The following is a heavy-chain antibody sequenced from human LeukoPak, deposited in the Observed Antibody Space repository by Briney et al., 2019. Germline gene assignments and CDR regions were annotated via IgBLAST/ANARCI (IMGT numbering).Heavy chain of an antibody. J-gene: IGHJ4*02. CDR3: ARAFYDSSGYHGGFDY. Sequence: PSQTLSLTCTVSGGSISSGGYYWSWIRQHPGKGLEWIGYIYYSGSTYYNPSLKSRVTISVDTSKNQFSLKLSSVTAADTAVYYCARAFYDSSGYHGGFDYWGQGTLVTVSS. CDR2: IYYSGST. D-gene: IGHD3-22*01. V-gene: IGHV4-31*03. CDR1: GGSISSGGYY.